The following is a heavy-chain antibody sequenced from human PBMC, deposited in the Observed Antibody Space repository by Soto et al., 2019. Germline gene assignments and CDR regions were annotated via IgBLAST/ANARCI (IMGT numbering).Heavy chain of an antibody. CDR3: ARVTPGTMVRGVTVYYYGMDV. V-gene: IGHV4-30-2*01. CDR2: IYHSGST. J-gene: IGHJ6*02. Sequence: SETLSLTCAVSGGSISSGGYSWSWIRQPPGKGLEWIGYIYHSGSTYYNPSLKSRVTISVDTSKNQFSLKLSSVTAADTAVYYCARVTPGTMVRGVTVYYYGMDVWGQGTTVTVSS. CDR1: GGSISSGGYS. D-gene: IGHD3-10*01.